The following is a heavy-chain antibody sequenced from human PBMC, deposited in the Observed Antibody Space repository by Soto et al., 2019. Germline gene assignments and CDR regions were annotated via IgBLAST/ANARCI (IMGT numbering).Heavy chain of an antibody. CDR2: IYYSGYT. CDR3: VSSLGMATPLDY. CDR1: GASVSRGSHY. Sequence: QVQLQESGPGLMKPSETLSLTCTVSGASVSRGSHYWSWIRQPPGKGLEWIGHIYYSGYTKYNPSLKSRVTISGDTSKNQFSLKLSSVTAADTAVYYCVSSLGMATPLDYWGQGTLVTASS. V-gene: IGHV4-61*01. J-gene: IGHJ4*02. D-gene: IGHD5-12*01.